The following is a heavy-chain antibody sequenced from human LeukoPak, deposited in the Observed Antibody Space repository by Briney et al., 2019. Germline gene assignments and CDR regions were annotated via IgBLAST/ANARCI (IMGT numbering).Heavy chain of an antibody. Sequence: PGRSLRLSCAASGFTFSSYSMNWVRQAPGKGLEWVSSISSSSSYIYYADSVKGRFTISRDNAKNSLYLQMNSLRAEDTAVYYCARDEPRKGSYCSGGSCYTKDYYYYYGMDVWGQGTTVTVSS. J-gene: IGHJ6*02. CDR3: ARDEPRKGSYCSGGSCYTKDYYYYYGMDV. V-gene: IGHV3-21*01. CDR2: ISSSSSYI. CDR1: GFTFSSYS. D-gene: IGHD2-15*01.